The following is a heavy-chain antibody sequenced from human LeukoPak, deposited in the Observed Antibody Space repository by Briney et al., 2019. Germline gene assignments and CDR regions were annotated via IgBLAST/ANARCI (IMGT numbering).Heavy chain of an antibody. CDR2: VTGSGGGT. CDR1: GFIFSNYA. Sequence: GGSLRLSCAASGFIFSNYAMMWVRQAPGKGLEWVSSVTGSGGGTFYADSVKGRFTISRDNSQNTLYLQMNSLGAEDTAVYYCAKGAASALVDWFDPWGQGTLDTVSS. D-gene: IGHD6-25*01. J-gene: IGHJ5*02. CDR3: AKGAASALVDWFDP. V-gene: IGHV3-23*01.